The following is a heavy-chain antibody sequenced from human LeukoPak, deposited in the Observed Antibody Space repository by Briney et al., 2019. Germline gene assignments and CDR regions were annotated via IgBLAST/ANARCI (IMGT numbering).Heavy chain of an antibody. CDR3: ARAAENYGGRFDS. Sequence: GGSLRLSCAASGFTFSSYWMSWIRQAPGKGLEWVANIKHDGSGKYYVDSVKGRFTISRDNAKDSLYLQMNSLRAEDTAVYYCARAAENYGGRFDSWGQGTLVTVSS. CDR2: IKHDGSGK. D-gene: IGHD3-16*01. V-gene: IGHV3-7*01. CDR1: GFTFSSYW. J-gene: IGHJ4*02.